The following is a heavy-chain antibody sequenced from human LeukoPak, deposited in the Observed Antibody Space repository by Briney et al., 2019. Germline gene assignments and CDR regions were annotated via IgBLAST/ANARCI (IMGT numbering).Heavy chain of an antibody. CDR2: ISSSSSYI. J-gene: IGHJ4*02. Sequence: GGSLRLSCAASGFTFSSYSMNWVRQAPGKGLEWVSSISSSSSYIYYADSVKGRFTISRDNAKNSLYLQMNSLRAEDTAVYYCARGMITFGGVIAYYFDYWGQGTLVTVSS. CDR1: GFTFSSYS. V-gene: IGHV3-21*01. D-gene: IGHD3-16*02. CDR3: ARGMITFGGVIAYYFDY.